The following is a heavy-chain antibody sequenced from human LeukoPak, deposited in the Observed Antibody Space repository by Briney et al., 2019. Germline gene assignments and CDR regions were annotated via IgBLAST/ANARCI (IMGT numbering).Heavy chain of an antibody. Sequence: PSETLSLTCTVSGGSISSYYWSWIRQPPGKGLEWIGYIYYSGSTNYNPSLKSRATIAVDTSKNQFSLKLSSVTAADTAVYYCARVELANWFDPWGQGTLVTVSS. CDR1: GGSISSYY. CDR3: ARVELANWFDP. D-gene: IGHD6-13*01. J-gene: IGHJ5*02. V-gene: IGHV4-59*01. CDR2: IYYSGST.